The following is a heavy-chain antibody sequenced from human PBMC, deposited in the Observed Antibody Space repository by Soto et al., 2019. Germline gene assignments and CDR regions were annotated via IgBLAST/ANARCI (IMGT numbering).Heavy chain of an antibody. CDR1: GGTFSSYA. CDR2: IIPIFGTA. V-gene: IGHV1-69*12. J-gene: IGHJ4*02. D-gene: IGHD2-21*02. Sequence: QVQLVQSGAEVKKPGSSVKVSCKASGGTFSSYAISWVRQAPGRGLEWMGGIIPIFGTANYAQKFQGRVTITADESTSTAYMELSSLTSEDTAVYYCASGGGGDWGDSKVVLGYWGPGTLVTVSS. CDR3: ASGGGGDWGDSKVVLGY.